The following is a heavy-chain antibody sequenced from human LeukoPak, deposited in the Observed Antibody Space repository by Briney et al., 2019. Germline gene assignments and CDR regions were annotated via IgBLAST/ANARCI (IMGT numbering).Heavy chain of an antibody. D-gene: IGHD2-15*01. CDR3: AGYCSGGSCYD. Sequence: GGSLRLSCAASGFTFSSYSMNWVRQAPGKGLEWVSSISSSSSYIYYAYSVKGRFTISRDNAKNSLYLQMNSLRAEDTAVYYCAGYCSGGSCYDWGQGTLVTVSS. J-gene: IGHJ4*02. CDR2: ISSSSSYI. CDR1: GFTFSSYS. V-gene: IGHV3-21*01.